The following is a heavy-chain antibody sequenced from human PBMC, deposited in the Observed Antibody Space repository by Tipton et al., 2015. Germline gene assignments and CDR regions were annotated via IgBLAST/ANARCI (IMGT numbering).Heavy chain of an antibody. CDR2: IYYSGST. D-gene: IGHD5-18*01. Sequence: TLSLTCTVSDGSISSYYWSWILQPPGKGLEWIGYIYYSGSTNYNPSLKSRVTISVDTSKNRFSLKLSSVTAADTAVYYCARFMGYSYGPDNWFDPWGQGTLVTVSS. J-gene: IGHJ5*02. CDR3: ARFMGYSYGPDNWFDP. CDR1: DGSISSYY. V-gene: IGHV4-59*01.